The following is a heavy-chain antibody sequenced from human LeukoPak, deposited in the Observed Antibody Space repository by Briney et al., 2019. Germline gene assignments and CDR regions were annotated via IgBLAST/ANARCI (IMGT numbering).Heavy chain of an antibody. J-gene: IGHJ4*02. CDR3: ARDRNAYYDSSGFYSY. CDR1: GFTFNNYA. D-gene: IGHD3-22*01. Sequence: GGSLRLSCAASGFTFNNYAMNWVRQAPGKGLEWISYISHSGTTIHYADSVKGRFTISRDNGKNSLYLQMNSLRAEDTAVYYCARDRNAYYDSSGFYSYWGQGTLVTVSS. CDR2: ISHSGTTI. V-gene: IGHV3-48*03.